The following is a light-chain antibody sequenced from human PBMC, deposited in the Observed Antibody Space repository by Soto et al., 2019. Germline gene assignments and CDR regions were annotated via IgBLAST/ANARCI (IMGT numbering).Light chain of an antibody. V-gene: IGKV3-20*01. CDR2: GAS. CDR3: QQFATSPFT. J-gene: IGKJ3*01. Sequence: ELVWTQSPGTLSLSPGERATLSCRASQSVSSSYLAWYQQKPGQAPSLLIYGASSKATGIPDRFSGSGSGTDVTLTISRLEPEDFAVYYCQQFATSPFTFGPGTTVHIK. CDR1: QSVSSSY.